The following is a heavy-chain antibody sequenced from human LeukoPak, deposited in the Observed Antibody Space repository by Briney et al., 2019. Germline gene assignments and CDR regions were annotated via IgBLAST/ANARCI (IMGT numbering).Heavy chain of an antibody. CDR2: IYTSGST. V-gene: IGHV4-4*07. J-gene: IGHJ4*02. Sequence: SETLSLTCTVSGGSISSYYWSWIRQPAGKGLEWIGRIYTSGSTNYNPSLKSRVTMSVDTSKNQFSLRLSSVTAADTAVYYCVKSGYSYDYYFDYWGQGTLVTVSS. CDR1: GGSISSYY. D-gene: IGHD5-18*01. CDR3: VKSGYSYDYYFDY.